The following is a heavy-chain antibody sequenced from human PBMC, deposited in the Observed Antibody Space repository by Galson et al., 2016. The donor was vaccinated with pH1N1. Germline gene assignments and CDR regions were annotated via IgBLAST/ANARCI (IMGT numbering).Heavy chain of an antibody. D-gene: IGHD3-10*02. J-gene: IGHJ2*01. CDR1: GYSISSGYF. V-gene: IGHV4-38-2*02. CDR3: ARPRCPAWGCSVYWYFDL. Sequence: SETLSLTCNVSGYSISSGYFWGWIRQPPGRGLEWIGSMYHSGTTYYNPSLKSRVTMSLDTSKNQFSLNLSSVTAAATAMYYCARPRCPAWGCSVYWYFDLWCRGTLVTVSS. CDR2: MYHSGTT.